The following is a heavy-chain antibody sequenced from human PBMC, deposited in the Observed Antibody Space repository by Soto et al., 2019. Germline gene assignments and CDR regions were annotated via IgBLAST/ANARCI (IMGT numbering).Heavy chain of an antibody. V-gene: IGHV1-69*06. CDR1: GGTFSSYA. J-gene: IGHJ4*02. CDR3: AREGRPFAS. CDR2: INPIFGTP. Sequence: QVQLVQSGAEVQRPGSSVKVSCKASGGTFSSYAISWVRQAPGQGLEWMGGINPIFGTPHYAQKYQGRVTFTADTFTNPAYMELPRRTSDAPAVYSWAREGRPFASWGQGPRSPSPQ.